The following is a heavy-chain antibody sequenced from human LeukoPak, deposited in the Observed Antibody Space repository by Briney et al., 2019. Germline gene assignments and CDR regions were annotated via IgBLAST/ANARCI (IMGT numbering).Heavy chain of an antibody. J-gene: IGHJ4*02. CDR3: ARVGEQCLVFFNY. CDR2: TYYRSKWCN. Sequence: SQTLSLTRASSGDSVSSNSAAWNWIRQSPSRGLEWLGRTYYRSKWCNDYAVSVKSRITINPDTSKNQFSLQLNSVTPEDTAVYYCARVGEQCLVFFNYGGQGTLVTVSS. D-gene: IGHD6-19*01. V-gene: IGHV6-1*01. CDR1: GDSVSSNSAA.